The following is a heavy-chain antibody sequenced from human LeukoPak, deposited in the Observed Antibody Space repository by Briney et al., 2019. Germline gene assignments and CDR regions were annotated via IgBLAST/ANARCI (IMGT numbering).Heavy chain of an antibody. CDR2: ISSSSSYI. CDR3: ASEGAAASVYMDV. Sequence: MSGGSLRLSCAASGFTISSSAMSWVRQAPGKGLEWVSSISSSSSYIYYADSVKGRFTISRDNAKNSLYLQMNSLRAEDTAVYYCASEGAAASVYMDVWGKGTTVTVSS. D-gene: IGHD6-13*01. J-gene: IGHJ6*03. CDR1: GFTISSSA. V-gene: IGHV3-21*01.